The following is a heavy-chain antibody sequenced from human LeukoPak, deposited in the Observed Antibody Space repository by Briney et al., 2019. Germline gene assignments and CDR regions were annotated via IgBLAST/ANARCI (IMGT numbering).Heavy chain of an antibody. D-gene: IGHD2-2*01. J-gene: IGHJ4*02. CDR1: GYTFTSYD. Sequence: GASVKVSCKASGYTFTSYDINWVRQATGQGLEWMGWMNPNSGNTGYAQKFQGRVTITRNTSISTAYMELSSLRSEDTAVYYCARGRYCSSTSCYGNTKFDYWGQGTLSPSPQ. CDR3: ARGRYCSSTSCYGNTKFDY. V-gene: IGHV1-8*03. CDR2: MNPNSGNT.